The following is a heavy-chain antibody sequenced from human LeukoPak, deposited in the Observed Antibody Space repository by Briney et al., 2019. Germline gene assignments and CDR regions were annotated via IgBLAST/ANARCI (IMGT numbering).Heavy chain of an antibody. V-gene: IGHV4-39*07. J-gene: IGHJ5*02. CDR2: IYYSGST. CDR1: GGSISSSSYY. Sequence: SETLSLTCTVSGGSISSSSYYWGWIRQPPGKGLEWIGSIYYSGSTYYNPSLKSRVTISVDTSKNQFSLRLSSVTAADTATYYCARAWPRGPTNWFDPWGQGIQVSVSS. D-gene: IGHD4-11*01. CDR3: ARAWPRGPTNWFDP.